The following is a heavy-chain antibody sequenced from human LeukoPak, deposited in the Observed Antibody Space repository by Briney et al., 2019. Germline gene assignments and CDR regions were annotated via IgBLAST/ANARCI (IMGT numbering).Heavy chain of an antibody. V-gene: IGHV3-21*01. CDR1: GLTFTRYS. CDR3: AREDSSSPTY. J-gene: IGHJ4*02. Sequence: GGSLRLSCAASGLTFTRYSMSWVRQAPGKGLEWVSSISTSSGYIYYADSVMGRFTISRDNAKNALYLQMNSLRPEDTAVYYCAREDSSSPTYWGQGTLVTVSS. D-gene: IGHD6-6*01. CDR2: ISTSSGYI.